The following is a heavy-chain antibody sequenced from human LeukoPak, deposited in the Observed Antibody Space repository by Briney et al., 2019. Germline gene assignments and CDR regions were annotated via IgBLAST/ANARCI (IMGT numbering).Heavy chain of an antibody. CDR1: GFTFSTYT. CDR3: ARVVTAWSMDV. D-gene: IGHD2-21*02. V-gene: IGHV3-48*01. Sequence: PGGSLRLSCAASGFTFSTYTMNWVRQAPGKGLEWVSYISSSSETIYYADSVKGRFTISRDNAKNSLFLQMNSLRAEDTALYYCARVVTAWSMDVWGKGTTVTVSS. J-gene: IGHJ6*03. CDR2: ISSSSETI.